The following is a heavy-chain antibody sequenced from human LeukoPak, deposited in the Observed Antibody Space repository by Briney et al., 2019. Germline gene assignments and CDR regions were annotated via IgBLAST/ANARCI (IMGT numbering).Heavy chain of an antibody. Sequence: GGSLRLSCAASGLTFSDSWMSWVRQTPGKGLEWVANIKHDGSEKYYVDSVKGRFTISRDNAKNSLYLQMNSLRAEDTAVYYCARTYFCFEYWGQGILVTVSA. CDR3: ARTYFCFEY. CDR1: GLTFSDSW. CDR2: IKHDGSEK. J-gene: IGHJ4*02. D-gene: IGHD2-21*01. V-gene: IGHV3-7*05.